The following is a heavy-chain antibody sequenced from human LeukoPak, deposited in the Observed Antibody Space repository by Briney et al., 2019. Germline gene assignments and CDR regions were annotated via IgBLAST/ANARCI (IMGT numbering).Heavy chain of an antibody. CDR3: ARDRYSGSYVMDY. J-gene: IGHJ4*02. D-gene: IGHD1-26*01. Sequence: ASVKVSCKASGYTFTSYGISWVRQAPGLGLEWMGWISAYNGNTNYAQKLQGRVTITTDESTSTAYMELSSLRSEDTAVYYCARDRYSGSYVMDYWGQGTLVTVSS. CDR2: ISAYNGNT. V-gene: IGHV1-18*01. CDR1: GYTFTSYG.